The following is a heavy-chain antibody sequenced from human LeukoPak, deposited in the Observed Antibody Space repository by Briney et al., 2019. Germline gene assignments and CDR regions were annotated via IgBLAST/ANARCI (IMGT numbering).Heavy chain of an antibody. Sequence: SETLSLTCTDSGGSISSSSYYWGWIRQPPGKGMEWIGSIYYSGSTYYNPSLKSRVTISVDTSKNQFSLKLSSVTAADTAVYYCARQSQLTGDPNWFDPWGQGTLVTVSS. J-gene: IGHJ5*02. CDR1: GGSISSSSYY. CDR3: ARQSQLTGDPNWFDP. V-gene: IGHV4-39*01. CDR2: IYYSGST. D-gene: IGHD7-27*01.